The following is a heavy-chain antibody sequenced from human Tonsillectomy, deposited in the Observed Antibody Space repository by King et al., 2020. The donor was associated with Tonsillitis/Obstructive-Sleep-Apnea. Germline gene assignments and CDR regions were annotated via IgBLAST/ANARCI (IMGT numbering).Heavy chain of an antibody. V-gene: IGHV1-46*01. J-gene: IGHJ4*02. D-gene: IGHD3-22*01. CDR2: INPSDGIT. CDR1: GYTFTRNY. CDR3: VRYDRDGRHLDY. Sequence: HVQLVESGAEVKKPGASVTVSCKASGYTFTRNYVHWVRQAPGQGLEWMGIINPSDGITTYAQKFQGRVTMTSDTSTSTVNMELSSLRPGDTALYYCVRYDRDGRHLDYWGQGSLVSVSS.